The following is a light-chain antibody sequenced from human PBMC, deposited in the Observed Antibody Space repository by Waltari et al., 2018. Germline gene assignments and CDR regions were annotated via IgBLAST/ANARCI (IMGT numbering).Light chain of an antibody. V-gene: IGLV1-51*01. Sequence: QSVLTQPPSVSAAPGQEVTISCSGRSSNIGNNYVSWYQQLPETAPKLLIYDNKRRPSGSPHRFSGAKSGTSATLAITGLQTGDEADYYCGTWDSSLGPGRVFGGGTKLTVL. CDR1: SSNIGNNY. CDR3: GTWDSSLGPGRV. J-gene: IGLJ3*02. CDR2: DNK.